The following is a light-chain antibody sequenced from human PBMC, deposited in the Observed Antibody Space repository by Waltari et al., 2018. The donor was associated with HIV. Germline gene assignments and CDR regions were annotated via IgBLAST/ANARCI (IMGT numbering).Light chain of an antibody. V-gene: IGLV2-8*01. CDR3: SSYAGSNILV. CDR2: DVS. J-gene: IGLJ3*02. Sequence: QSALTQPPSASGSPGQSVTISCTGTSSDVGGYNYVSWYRQYPGNAPKLMIYDVSKRPSGVPARFSCVKSVNTASLAVSGLQAEDEADYYCSSYAGSNILVFGGGTKLTVL. CDR1: SSDVGGYNY.